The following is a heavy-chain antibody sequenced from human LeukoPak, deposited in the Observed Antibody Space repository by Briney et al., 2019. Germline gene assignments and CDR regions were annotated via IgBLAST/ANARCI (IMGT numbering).Heavy chain of an antibody. CDR2: VFYSGST. CDR3: ARRRGYSSPNVDY. CDR1: GGSISSHY. J-gene: IGHJ4*02. D-gene: IGHD5-18*01. V-gene: IGHV4-59*08. Sequence: SETLSLTCTVSGGSISSHYWSWIRQPPGKGLEWIGYVFYSGSTNYSPSLKSRVTISVDTSKNQFSLKLNSVTAADTAVYYCARRRGYSSPNVDYWGQGTLVTVSS.